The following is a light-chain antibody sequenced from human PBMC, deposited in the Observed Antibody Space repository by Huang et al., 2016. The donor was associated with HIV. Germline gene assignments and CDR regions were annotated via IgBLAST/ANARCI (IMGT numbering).Light chain of an antibody. CDR2: GAS. Sequence: ETVMTQSPATLSVSPGERATLSCRASQRVNSALAWYQQKPGQAPRLLIYGASTRATGIPARFSGSGSGTEFTLTISSLQSEDFAVYYCQQYNTWWTFGQGSKVEIK. V-gene: IGKV3-15*01. CDR3: QQYNTWWT. J-gene: IGKJ1*01. CDR1: QRVNSA.